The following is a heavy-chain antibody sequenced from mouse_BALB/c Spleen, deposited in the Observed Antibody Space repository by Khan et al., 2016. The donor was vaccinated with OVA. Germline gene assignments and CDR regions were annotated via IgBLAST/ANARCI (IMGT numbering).Heavy chain of an antibody. Sequence: QIQLVQSGPELVKPGASVRISCKASGYTFTHYYIHWVKQRPGQGLEWIGWIYPGYVNSKYNEQFKDKATLTAAKSSSTAYMQLINLTSEDSAVYFCTRSDSGTVFDYWGQGTTLTVSS. D-gene: IGHD4-1*01. CDR2: IYPGYVNS. CDR1: GYTFTHYY. J-gene: IGHJ2*01. CDR3: TRSDSGTVFDY. V-gene: IGHV1S56*01.